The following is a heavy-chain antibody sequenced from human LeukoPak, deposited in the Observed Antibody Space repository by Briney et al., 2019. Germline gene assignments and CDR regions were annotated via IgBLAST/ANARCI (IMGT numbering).Heavy chain of an antibody. CDR2: FYYGGRS. J-gene: IGHJ5*02. D-gene: IGHD2-2*01. Sequence: TSETLSLTCTVSGGSISSYYWSWIRQPPGKGLEWVGYFYYGGRSNYNPSLTSRVTMSVDTSQNQFSLKLSSVTAADTAVYFCARYYCSGTTCYSTNWFDNWGQGTLVTVSS. CDR3: ARYYCSGTTCYSTNWFDN. CDR1: GGSISSYY. V-gene: IGHV4-59*08.